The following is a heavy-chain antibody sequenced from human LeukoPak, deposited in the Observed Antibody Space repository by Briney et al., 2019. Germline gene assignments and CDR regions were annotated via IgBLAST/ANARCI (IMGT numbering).Heavy chain of an antibody. D-gene: IGHD7-27*01. J-gene: IGHJ4*02. CDR3: ARDWGHYDY. V-gene: IGHV3-7*01. CDR1: GFTFRTYW. Sequence: GGSLRLSCAASGFTFRTYWMSWVRQVAGKGLEWVANIKPDGSQEFYSDSVKGRFTISRDNAKSSLYLQMNSLRVEDTAVYYCARDWGHYDYWGQGALVTVSS. CDR2: IKPDGSQE.